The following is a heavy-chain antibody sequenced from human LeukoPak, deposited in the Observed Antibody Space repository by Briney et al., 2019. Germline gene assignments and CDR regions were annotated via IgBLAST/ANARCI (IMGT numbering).Heavy chain of an antibody. D-gene: IGHD3-3*01. CDR3: ARAGGYYDFWSGYPPDY. CDR1: GYTFTGYY. V-gene: IGHV1-2*02. J-gene: IGHJ4*02. CDR2: INPNSGGT. Sequence: PVASVKVSCKASGYTFTGYYMHWVRQAPGQGLEWMGWINPNSGGTNYAQKFQGRVTMTRDTSISTAYMELGGLRSDDTAVYYCARAGGYYDFWSGYPPDYWGQGTLVTVSS.